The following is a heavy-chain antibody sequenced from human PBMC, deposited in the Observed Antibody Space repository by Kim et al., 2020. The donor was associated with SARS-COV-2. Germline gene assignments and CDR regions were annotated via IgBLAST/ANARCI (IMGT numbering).Heavy chain of an antibody. V-gene: IGHV3-53*01. CDR2: IFSGGST. CDR1: GFSVSSNY. CDR3: ARDALRIY. Sequence: GGSLRLSCAASGFSVSSNYLTWVRQAPGKGLELVSVIFSGGSTQYADSVRGRFTISRDNSKNTLYLHMNSLRVEDTAVYFCARDALRIYWGQGTLVTVSS. J-gene: IGHJ4*02. D-gene: IGHD4-17*01.